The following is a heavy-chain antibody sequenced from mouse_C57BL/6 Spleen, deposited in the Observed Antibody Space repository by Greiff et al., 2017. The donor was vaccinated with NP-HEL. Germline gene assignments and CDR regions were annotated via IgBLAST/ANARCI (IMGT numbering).Heavy chain of an antibody. V-gene: IGHV1-64*01. Sequence: QVQLQQPGAELVKPGASVKLSCKASGYTFTSYWMHWVKQRPGQGLEWIGMIHPNSGSTNYNEKFKSKATLTVDKSSSTAYMQLSSLTSEDSAVYYCAREGFTTVSYAMDYWGQGTSVTVSS. CDR1: GYTFTSYW. J-gene: IGHJ4*01. CDR3: AREGFTTVSYAMDY. CDR2: IHPNSGST. D-gene: IGHD1-1*01.